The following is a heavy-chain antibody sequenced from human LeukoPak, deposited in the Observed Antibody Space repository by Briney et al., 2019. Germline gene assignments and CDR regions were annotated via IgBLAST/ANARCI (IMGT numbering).Heavy chain of an antibody. D-gene: IGHD6-13*01. V-gene: IGHV3-15*01. CDR3: TTGPYSSSWYWLY. CDR2: IKSKTDGGTT. J-gene: IGHJ4*02. Sequence: NPGGSLRLSWASSGVTFSNVWMSWVRQAPGKGLEWVGRIKSKTDGGTTDYDAPVKGKFTISRDDSKNPLYLQMNSLKTADTAVYYCTTGPYSSSWYWLYWGQGTLVTVSS. CDR1: GVTFSNVW.